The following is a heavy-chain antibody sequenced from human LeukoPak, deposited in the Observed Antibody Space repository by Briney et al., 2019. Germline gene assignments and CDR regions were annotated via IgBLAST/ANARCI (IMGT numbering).Heavy chain of an antibody. V-gene: IGHV3-30*09. CDR2: ISYDGSNK. CDR3: ARALMVYNLGMLAY. D-gene: IGHD2-8*01. Sequence: GGSLRLSCAASGFTFSSYAMHWVRQAPGKGLEWVALISYDGSNKYFADSVKGRFAISRDSPQNTLYLQMNSLRAEDTAVYFCARALMVYNLGMLAYWGQGTLVTVSS. J-gene: IGHJ4*02. CDR1: GFTFSSYA.